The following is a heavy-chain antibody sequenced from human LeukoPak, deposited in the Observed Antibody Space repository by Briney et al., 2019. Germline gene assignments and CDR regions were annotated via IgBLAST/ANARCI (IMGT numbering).Heavy chain of an antibody. J-gene: IGHJ6*03. CDR2: IIPIFGTA. D-gene: IGHD2-8*02. V-gene: IGHV1-69*05. CDR1: GGTFSSYA. CDR3: ARGPWSGYYYYYMDV. Sequence: SVKVSCKASGGTFSSYAISWVRQAPGQGLEWMGGIIPIFGTANYAQKFQGRVTITTDESTSTAYMELSSLRSEDTAVYYCARGPWSGYYYYYMDVWGKGTTVTVSS.